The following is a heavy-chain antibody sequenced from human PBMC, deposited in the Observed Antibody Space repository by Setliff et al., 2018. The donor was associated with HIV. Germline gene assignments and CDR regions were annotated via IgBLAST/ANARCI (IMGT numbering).Heavy chain of an antibody. V-gene: IGHV3-15*01. CDR2: IKSKTDGGTT. D-gene: IGHD3-10*01. CDR1: GGSFSGYY. Sequence: ETLSLTCAVYGGSFSGYYWSWIRQPPGKGLEWVGRIKSKTDGGTTDYAAPVKGRFTISRDDSRSTLYLQMNSLITEDTALYYCTTAVAQNWYGSGNENYWGQGTLVTVSS. CDR3: TTAVAQNWYGSGNENY. J-gene: IGHJ4*02.